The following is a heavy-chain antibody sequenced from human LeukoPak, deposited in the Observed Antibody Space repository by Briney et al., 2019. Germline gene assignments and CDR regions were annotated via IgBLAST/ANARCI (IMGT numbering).Heavy chain of an antibody. CDR2: IYHSGST. Sequence: PSETLSLTCAVSGYSISSGYYWGWIRQPPGKGLEWIGSIYHSGSTYYNPSLKSRVTISVDTSKNQFSLKLSSVTAADTAVYYCAREVRGDYFDYWGQGTLVTVSS. V-gene: IGHV4-38-2*02. D-gene: IGHD3-16*01. J-gene: IGHJ4*02. CDR1: GYSISSGYY. CDR3: AREVRGDYFDY.